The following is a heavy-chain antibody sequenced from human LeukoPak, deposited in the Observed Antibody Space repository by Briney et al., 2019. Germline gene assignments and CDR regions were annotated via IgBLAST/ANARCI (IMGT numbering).Heavy chain of an antibody. J-gene: IGHJ3*02. Sequence: ASVKVSCKASGYTFISYGISWVRQAPGQGLEWMGWISGYNDATNYEQKLQDRVTMTRDTSASTAYMELRSLRSDDTAVYYCASAAAADDAFDIWGQGTMVTVSS. D-gene: IGHD6-13*01. CDR2: ISGYNDAT. CDR1: GYTFISYG. V-gene: IGHV1-18*01. CDR3: ASAAAADDAFDI.